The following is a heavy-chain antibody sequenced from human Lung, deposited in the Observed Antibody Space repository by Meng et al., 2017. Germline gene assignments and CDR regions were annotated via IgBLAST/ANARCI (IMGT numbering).Heavy chain of an antibody. CDR3: SGHVDY. V-gene: IGHV3-15*01. CDR2: MKSNIDGGTV. CDR1: GFIFSNAW. Sequence: EWQLVESGGGLVKPGGSLRLSCVGSGFIFSNAWMTWVRQAPGKGLEWLGRMKSNIDGGTVDYAASVSGRFFISRDDSKDTFYLQMNSLKTEDTAVYYCSGHVDYWGHGTLVTVSS. J-gene: IGHJ4*01.